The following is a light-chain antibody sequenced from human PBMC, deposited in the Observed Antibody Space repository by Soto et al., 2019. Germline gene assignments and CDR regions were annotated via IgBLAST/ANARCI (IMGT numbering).Light chain of an antibody. CDR3: QQSNNWWT. CDR2: GAS. Sequence: EIVMTQSPATLSVSPGVRATISCRAIQSVSRNLAWYQQKPGQAPRLLIYGASTRATGIPARFSGSGSGTEFTLTISSLQSEDFAVYYCQQSNNWWTFGQGTKVKIK. J-gene: IGKJ1*01. CDR1: QSVSRN. V-gene: IGKV3-15*01.